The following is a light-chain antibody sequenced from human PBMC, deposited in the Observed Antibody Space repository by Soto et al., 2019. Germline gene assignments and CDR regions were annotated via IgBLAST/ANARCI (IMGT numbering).Light chain of an antibody. J-gene: IGKJ1*01. CDR3: QQYGSSSWT. V-gene: IGKV3-20*01. Sequence: EIVLTQSPGTLSLSPGERATLSCRASQSVSSNLAWYQQKPGQAPRLLIYGVSSRATGIPDRFSGSGSGTDFTLTISRLEPEDFAVYYCQQYGSSSWTFGQGTKVDIK. CDR1: QSVSSN. CDR2: GVS.